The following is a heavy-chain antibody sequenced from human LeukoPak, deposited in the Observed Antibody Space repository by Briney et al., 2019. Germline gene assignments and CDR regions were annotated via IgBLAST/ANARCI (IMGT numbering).Heavy chain of an antibody. CDR1: GGSISSANSY. V-gene: IGHV4-61*02. D-gene: IGHD4-11*01. CDR2: IYSSGST. J-gene: IGHJ4*02. CDR3: ARDPFYSNYNPLGY. Sequence: SETLSLTCSVSGGSISSANSYWSWIRQPAGKGLEWIGRIYSSGSTNYNPSLKSRVTISVDTSKNHFSLRLSSVTAADTAVYYCARDPFYSNYNPLGYWGQGTLVTVSS.